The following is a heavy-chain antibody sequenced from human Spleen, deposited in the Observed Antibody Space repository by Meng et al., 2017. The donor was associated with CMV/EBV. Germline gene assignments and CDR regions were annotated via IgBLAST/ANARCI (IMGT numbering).Heavy chain of an antibody. V-gene: IGHV3-13*03. CDR2: IGTAGDT. J-gene: IGHJ5*02. CDR1: GFTFSSYD. Sequence: GESLKISCAACGFTFSSYDMHWVRQATGKGLEWVSAIGTAGDTYYPGSVKGQFTLSRENAKNSLYLQMNSLRAGDTAVYYCARDGGPPRILVERGGPDGPDWFDPLGQGTLVTVSS. D-gene: IGHD2-15*01. CDR3: ARDGGPPRILVERGGPDGPDWFDP.